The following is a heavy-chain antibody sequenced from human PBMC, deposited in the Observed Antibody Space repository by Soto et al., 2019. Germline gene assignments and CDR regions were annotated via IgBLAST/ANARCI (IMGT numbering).Heavy chain of an antibody. V-gene: IGHV3-30-3*01. CDR3: ARTGVVITTPFDY. CDR2: ISYDGSNK. Sequence: VQLLESGGGLVQPGRSLRLSCAASGFTFSSYAMHWVRQAPGKGLEWVAVISYDGSNKYYADSVKGRFTISRDNSKNTLYLQMNSLRAEDTAVYYCARTGVVITTPFDYWGQGTLVTVSS. D-gene: IGHD3-22*01. J-gene: IGHJ4*02. CDR1: GFTFSSYA.